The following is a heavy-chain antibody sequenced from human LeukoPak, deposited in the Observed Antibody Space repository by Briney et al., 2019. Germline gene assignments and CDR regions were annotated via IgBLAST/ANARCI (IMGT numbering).Heavy chain of an antibody. Sequence: GASVKVSCKASGYTFTGYYMHWVRQAPGQGLEWMGWINPNSGGTNYAQKFQGRVTMTRDTSISTAYMELSRLRSDDTAVYYCARDTWIQLSYFDYWGQGTLVTVSS. CDR3: ARDTWIQLSYFDY. J-gene: IGHJ4*02. V-gene: IGHV1-2*02. D-gene: IGHD5-18*01. CDR1: GYTFTGYY. CDR2: INPNSGGT.